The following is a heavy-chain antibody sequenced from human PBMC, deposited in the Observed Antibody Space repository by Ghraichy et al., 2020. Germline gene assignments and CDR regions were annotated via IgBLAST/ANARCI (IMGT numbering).Heavy chain of an antibody. D-gene: IGHD3-10*01. V-gene: IGHV4-61*01. CDR2: IYYSGST. CDR1: GGSVSSGSYY. CDR3: ATGTRNPSMDDY. J-gene: IGHJ4*02. Sequence: SETLSLTCTVSGGSVSSGSYYWSWIRQPPGKGLEWIGYIYYSGSTNYNPSLKSRVTISVDTSKNQFSLKLSSVTAADTAVYYCATGTRNPSMDDYWGQGTLVTVSS.